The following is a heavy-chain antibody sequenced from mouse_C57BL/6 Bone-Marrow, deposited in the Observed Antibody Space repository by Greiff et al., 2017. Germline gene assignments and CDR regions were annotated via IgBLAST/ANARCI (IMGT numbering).Heavy chain of an antibody. J-gene: IGHJ3*01. Sequence: EVKVVESGGGLVKPGGSLKLSCAASGFTFSSYAMSWVRQTPEKRLEWVATISDGGSYTYYPDNVKGRFTISRDNAKNNLYLQMSHLKSEDTAMYYCARDWRVRRPWFAYWGQGTLVTVSA. CDR3: ARDWRVRRPWFAY. V-gene: IGHV5-4*01. CDR1: GFTFSSYA. CDR2: ISDGGSYT. D-gene: IGHD2-14*01.